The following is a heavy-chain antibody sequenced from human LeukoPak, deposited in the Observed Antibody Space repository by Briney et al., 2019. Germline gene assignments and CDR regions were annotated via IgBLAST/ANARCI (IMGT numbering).Heavy chain of an antibody. Sequence: GASVTVSCKASGYTFTGYYMHWVRQAPGQGREWMGWINPNSGGTNYAQKFQGRVTMTRDTSISTAYMELSRLRSDDTAVYYCARAMTTVTPSLVCYWGQGTLVTVSS. CDR2: INPNSGGT. D-gene: IGHD4-11*01. CDR1: GYTFTGYY. V-gene: IGHV1-2*02. CDR3: ARAMTTVTPSLVCY. J-gene: IGHJ4*02.